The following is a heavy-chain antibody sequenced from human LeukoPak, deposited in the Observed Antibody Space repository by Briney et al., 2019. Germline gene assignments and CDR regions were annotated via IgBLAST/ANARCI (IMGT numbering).Heavy chain of an antibody. J-gene: IGHJ4*02. CDR1: GFTFSPYG. Sequence: GGSLSFSVPPPGFTFSPYGLIWFRQAPGKGLECVSSISSSGAYIYYADSVKGRFTISRDNAKKSLYLQMNSLRAEDTAIYYCVGNYYDSSGLDYWGQGTLVTVSS. CDR3: VGNYYDSSGLDY. V-gene: IGHV3-21*01. D-gene: IGHD3-22*01. CDR2: ISSSGAYI.